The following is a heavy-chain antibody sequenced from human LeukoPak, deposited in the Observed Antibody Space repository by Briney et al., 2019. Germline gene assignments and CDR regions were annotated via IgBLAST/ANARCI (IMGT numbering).Heavy chain of an antibody. V-gene: IGHV4-31*11. CDR1: GGSFSGYY. CDR2: IYYSGST. CDR3: ARVLYYYDSSGTKTVTFDI. D-gene: IGHD3-22*01. J-gene: IGHJ3*02. Sequence: PSETLSLTCAVYGGSFSGYYWSWIRQHPGKGLEWIGYIYYSGSTYYNPSLKSRVTISVDTSKNQFSLKLSSVTAADTAVYYCARVLYYYDSSGTKTVTFDIWGQGTMVTVSS.